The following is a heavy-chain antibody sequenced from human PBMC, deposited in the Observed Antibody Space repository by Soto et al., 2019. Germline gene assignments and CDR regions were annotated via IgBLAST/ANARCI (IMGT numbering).Heavy chain of an antibody. J-gene: IGHJ6*02. CDR1: GYAFTIYA. CDR2: INAGNGNT. CDR3: ARGFRIFGVVIPYYYYYYGMDV. D-gene: IGHD3-3*01. V-gene: IGHV1-3*01. Sequence: VSVKVSCKASGYAFTIYAMHWVRQAPGQRLEWMGWINAGNGNTKYSQKFQGRVTITRDTSASTAYMELSSLRSEDTAVYYCARGFRIFGVVIPYYYYYYGMDVWGQGTTVTVSS.